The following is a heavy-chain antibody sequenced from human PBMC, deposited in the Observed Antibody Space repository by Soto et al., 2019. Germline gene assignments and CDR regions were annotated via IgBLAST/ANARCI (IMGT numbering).Heavy chain of an antibody. J-gene: IGHJ6*02. CDR1: GGSISSYY. V-gene: IGHV4-59*08. Sequence: QVQLQESGPGLVKPSETLSLTCTVSGGSISSYYWSWIRQPPGKGLEWIGYIYYSGSTNYNPSLKSRVTISEATSKIHCSLTLSSVTAADTAVYYCARHGQWLVTGYFYYGMDVWGQGTTVTVSS. D-gene: IGHD6-19*01. CDR2: IYYSGST. CDR3: ARHGQWLVTGYFYYGMDV.